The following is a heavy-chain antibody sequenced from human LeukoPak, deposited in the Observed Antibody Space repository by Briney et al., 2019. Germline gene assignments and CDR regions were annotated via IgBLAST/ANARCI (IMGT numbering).Heavy chain of an antibody. D-gene: IGHD3-22*01. J-gene: IGHJ6*02. Sequence: GASVKVSCKVSGYTLTELSMHWVRQAPGQGLEWMGWISAYNGNTNYAQKLQGRVTMTTDTSTSTAYMELRSLRSDDTAVYYCARDHYYDSSGYSFYYYYYGMDVWGQGTTVTVSS. CDR3: ARDHYYDSSGYSFYYYYYGMDV. V-gene: IGHV1-18*01. CDR1: GYTLTELS. CDR2: ISAYNGNT.